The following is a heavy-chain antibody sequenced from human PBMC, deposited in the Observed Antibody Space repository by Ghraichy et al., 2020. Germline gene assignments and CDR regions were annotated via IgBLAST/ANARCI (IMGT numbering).Heavy chain of an antibody. CDR2: IYYTGST. CDR1: GGSISSYY. V-gene: IGHV4-59*08. Sequence: SQTLSLTCTVSGGSISSYYWSWIRQPPGKGLEWIGYIYYTGSTNYNPSLKSRVTISVDTSKNQFSLRLTSVTAADTAVYYCARLTVTGQLSLDHWGQGALVIVSS. CDR3: ARLTVTGQLSLDH. D-gene: IGHD7-27*01. J-gene: IGHJ4*02.